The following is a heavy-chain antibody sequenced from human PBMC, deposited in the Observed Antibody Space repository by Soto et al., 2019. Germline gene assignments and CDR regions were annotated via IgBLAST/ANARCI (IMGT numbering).Heavy chain of an antibody. Sequence: EVQGLESGGGLVQPGGSLRLSCAASGFTFSSYAMNWVRQAPGKGLEWVSVISGSGGSTYYADYVKGRFTISRDNSKNTLYLQVNSLSTEDTAVYYCASPSSGWYFDYWGQGTLVTVSS. CDR3: ASPSSGWYFDY. V-gene: IGHV3-23*01. CDR2: ISGSGGST. J-gene: IGHJ4*02. D-gene: IGHD6-19*01. CDR1: GFTFSSYA.